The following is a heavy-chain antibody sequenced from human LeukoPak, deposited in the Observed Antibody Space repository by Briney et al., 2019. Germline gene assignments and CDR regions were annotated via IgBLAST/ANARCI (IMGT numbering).Heavy chain of an antibody. CDR1: GFTFSSSA. V-gene: IGHV3-23*01. CDR2: ISGSGGST. J-gene: IGHJ4*02. Sequence: GGSLRLSCAASGFTFSSSAMSWVRQAPGKGLEWVSAISGSGGSTYYADSVKGRFTISRDNSKKTLYLQMNSLRAEDTAVYYCAKDPGYSSSWYSLYYFDYWGQGTLVTVSS. D-gene: IGHD6-13*01. CDR3: AKDPGYSSSWYSLYYFDY.